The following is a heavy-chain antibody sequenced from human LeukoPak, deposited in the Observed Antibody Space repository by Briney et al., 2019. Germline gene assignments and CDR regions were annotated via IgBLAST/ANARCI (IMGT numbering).Heavy chain of an antibody. Sequence: SGGSLRLSCAASGFTFSNYAMSWVRQAPGKGLEWVSGISGSGGSTYYADSVKCRLTISRDNSKNTLYLQTDSLRAEDTAVYYCAKVGIRISLIVVVFTTADDWYFDLWGRGTLVTVSS. J-gene: IGHJ2*01. D-gene: IGHD3-22*01. V-gene: IGHV3-23*01. CDR2: ISGSGGST. CDR3: AKVGIRISLIVVVFTTADDWYFDL. CDR1: GFTFSNYA.